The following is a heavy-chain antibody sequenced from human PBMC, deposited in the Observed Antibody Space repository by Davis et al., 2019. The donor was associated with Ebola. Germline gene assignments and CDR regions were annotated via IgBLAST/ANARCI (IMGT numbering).Heavy chain of an antibody. CDR2: IYHSGST. CDR3: ARAGVLTMYYYYGMDV. Sequence: SETLSLTCAVYGGSFSGYYWSWVRQPPGKGLEWIGEIYHSGSTNYNPSLKSRVTISVDKSKNQFSLKLSSVTAADTAVYYCARAGVLTMYYYYGMDVWGQGTTVTVSS. CDR1: GGSFSGYY. V-gene: IGHV4-34*01. D-gene: IGHD6-13*01. J-gene: IGHJ6*02.